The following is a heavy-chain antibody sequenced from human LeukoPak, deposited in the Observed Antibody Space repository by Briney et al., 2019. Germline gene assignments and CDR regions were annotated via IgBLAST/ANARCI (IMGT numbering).Heavy chain of an antibody. D-gene: IGHD4-17*01. J-gene: IGHJ6*03. CDR3: ARGVMTTVTKRYYYYMDV. V-gene: IGHV3-11*05. Sequence: SVKGRFTISRDNAKNSLYLQMNSLRAEDTAVYYCARGVMTTVTKRYYYYMDVWGKGTTVTISS.